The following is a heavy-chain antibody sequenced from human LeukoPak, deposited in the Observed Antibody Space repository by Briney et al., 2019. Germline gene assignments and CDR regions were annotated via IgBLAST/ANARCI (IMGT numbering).Heavy chain of an antibody. D-gene: IGHD4-23*01. CDR2: ISNDGSKK. J-gene: IGHJ4*02. Sequence: GGSLRLSCAASAFTFSSYALHWVRQAPGKGLEWVAVISNDGSKKDYADSVKGRFTISGDNSKNTLYLQMNSLRAEDTAVYYCARGARKGDDYGGFFDYWGQGTPVTVSS. CDR3: ARGARKGDDYGGFFDY. CDR1: AFTFSSYA. V-gene: IGHV3-30*04.